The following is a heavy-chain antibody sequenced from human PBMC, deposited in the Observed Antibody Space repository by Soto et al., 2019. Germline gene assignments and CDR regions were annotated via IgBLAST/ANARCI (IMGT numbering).Heavy chain of an antibody. CDR2: ISSSGSSI. D-gene: IGHD1-1*01. J-gene: IGHJ4*02. Sequence: PGGSLRLSCAASGFTFSSYAMSWVRQAPGKGLEWVSYISSSGSSIYYADSVKGRFTISRDNAKNSLYLQMNSLRAEDTAVYYCARDHSLGKRHDYWGQGTLVTVSS. CDR3: ARDHSLGKRHDY. CDR1: GFTFSSYA. V-gene: IGHV3-48*04.